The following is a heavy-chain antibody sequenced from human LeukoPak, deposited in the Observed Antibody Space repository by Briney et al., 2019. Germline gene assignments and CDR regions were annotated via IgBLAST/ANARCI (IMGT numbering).Heavy chain of an antibody. CDR2: ISAYNGNT. CDR1: GYTFTDYG. V-gene: IGHV1-18*01. D-gene: IGHD2-8*02. Sequence: ASVKVSCKAPGYTFTDYGSSWVRQSPGQGLEWMGWISAYNGNTNYAQKLQGRVTMTTDTSTNTVYMELRSLRSDDTAVYYCARDWSGYWGQGTLVTVSS. CDR3: ARDWSGY. J-gene: IGHJ4*02.